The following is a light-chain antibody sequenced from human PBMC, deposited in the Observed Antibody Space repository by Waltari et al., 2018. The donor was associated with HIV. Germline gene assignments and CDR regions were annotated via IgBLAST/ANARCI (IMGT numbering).Light chain of an antibody. CDR3: QTWDTSTAV. J-gene: IGLJ2*01. CDR2: ENN. Sequence: SYELTQPPSVSVSPGQTASITCSGDKLGNKYACWYQQRPGQSPWLVIYENNKRPSWIPARFSGSNSGNAATLTISGTQAMDEADYYCQTWDTSTAVFGGGTKL. V-gene: IGLV3-1*01. CDR1: KLGNKY.